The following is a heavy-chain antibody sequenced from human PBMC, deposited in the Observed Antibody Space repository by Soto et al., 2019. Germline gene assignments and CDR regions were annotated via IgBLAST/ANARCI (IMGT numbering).Heavy chain of an antibody. D-gene: IGHD3-16*02. Sequence: QVQLVESGGGVVKPGGSLRLSCAASGFTFSDYYMSWIRQAPGKGLEGGSYISSSGSTIYYADSVKGRFTISRDNGNNSLCLQMNSLRAEDTAVYYGARDVSHYYYSWGSYRYRSFDYWGQGTLVTVSS. CDR1: GFTFSDYY. CDR3: ARDVSHYYYSWGSYRYRSFDY. J-gene: IGHJ4*02. CDR2: ISSSGSTI. V-gene: IGHV3-11*01.